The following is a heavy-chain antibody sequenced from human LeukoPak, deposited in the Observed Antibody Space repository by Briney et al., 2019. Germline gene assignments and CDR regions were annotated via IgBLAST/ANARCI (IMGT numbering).Heavy chain of an antibody. CDR1: GLTFSSYA. CDR2: ISGSGGST. D-gene: IGHD3-10*01. J-gene: IGHJ6*03. Sequence: GGSLRLSCAASGLTFSSYAMSWVRQAPGKGLEWVSAISGSGGSTYYADSVKGRFTISRDNSKNSLFLQMDSLRVEDTAVYYCVREGSGSTHYMDVWGKGTTVTVSS. V-gene: IGHV3-23*01. CDR3: VREGSGSTHYMDV.